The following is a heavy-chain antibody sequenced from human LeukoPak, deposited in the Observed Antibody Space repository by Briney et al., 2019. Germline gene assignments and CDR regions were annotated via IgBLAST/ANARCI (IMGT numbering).Heavy chain of an antibody. CDR3: AKDLVVVPDY. CDR1: GFTFSNYG. CDR2: ISYDGSNK. D-gene: IGHD2-21*01. Sequence: GGSLRLSCAASGFTFSNYGMHWVRQAPGKGLEWVAVISYDGSNKYYADSVKGRFTISRDNSKNTLYLQMNSLRAEDTAVYYCAKDLVVVPDYWGQGTLVTVSS. V-gene: IGHV3-30*18. J-gene: IGHJ4*02.